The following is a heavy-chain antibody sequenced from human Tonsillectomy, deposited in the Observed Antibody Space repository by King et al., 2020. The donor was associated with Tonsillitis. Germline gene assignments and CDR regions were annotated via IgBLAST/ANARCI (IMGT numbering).Heavy chain of an antibody. CDR1: GFTFSDHS. CDR2: ISFDGSRR. CDR3: ARERLYSSCWGMDY. J-gene: IGHJ4*02. V-gene: IGHV3-33*05. D-gene: IGHD6-19*01. Sequence: VQLVESGGGVVQPGRSLRLSCVGSGFTFSDHSIHWVRQAPGKGLEWVALISFDGSRRYYADSVRGRFTISRDNSKNTLYLQLSSLTAEDTAVYYCARERLYSSCWGMDYWGQGTLVTVSS.